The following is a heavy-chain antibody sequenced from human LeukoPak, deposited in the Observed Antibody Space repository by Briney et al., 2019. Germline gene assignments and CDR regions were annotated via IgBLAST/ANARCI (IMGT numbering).Heavy chain of an antibody. Sequence: GGSLRLSCAASKFTFSHYGMHWVRQAPGKGLEWVAVVFNDGSNQYYADSVKGRFTVSRDNSQNMLHLQMNSLRPEDTAVYYCAKDAARGFDYSNSLQKWGQGTLVTVSS. CDR2: VFNDGSNQ. J-gene: IGHJ4*02. CDR3: AKDAARGFDYSNSLQK. D-gene: IGHD4-11*01. CDR1: KFTFSHYG. V-gene: IGHV3-33*03.